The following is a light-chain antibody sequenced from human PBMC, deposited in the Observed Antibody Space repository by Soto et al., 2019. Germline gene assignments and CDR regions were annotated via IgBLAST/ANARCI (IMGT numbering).Light chain of an antibody. CDR3: QQYISSPFT. CDR1: QSVSSNY. J-gene: IGKJ3*01. CDR2: GAS. Sequence: EIVLTQSPGTLSLSPGERATLSCRASQSVSSNYLAWYQQKPGQAPRLLIYGASSRATGIPDRFSGSGSGTDFTLTISRLEPEDFEVYYCQQYISSPFTFGPGTKVDI. V-gene: IGKV3-20*01.